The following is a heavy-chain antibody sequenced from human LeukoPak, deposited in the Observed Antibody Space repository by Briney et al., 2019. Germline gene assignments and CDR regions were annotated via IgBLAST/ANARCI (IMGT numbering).Heavy chain of an antibody. D-gene: IGHD2-15*01. CDR1: GGSFSGYY. V-gene: IGHV4-34*01. CDR2: INHSGST. Sequence: PSETLSLTCAVYGGSFSGYYWSWIRQPPGKGQEWIGEINHSGSTNYNPSLKSRVTISVDTSKNQFSLKLSSVTAADTAVYYCAREASGFYYMDVWGKGTTVTVSS. CDR3: AREASGFYYMDV. J-gene: IGHJ6*03.